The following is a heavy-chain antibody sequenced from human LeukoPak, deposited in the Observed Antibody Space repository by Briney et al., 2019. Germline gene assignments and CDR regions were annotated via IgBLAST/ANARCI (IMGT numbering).Heavy chain of an antibody. CDR1: GYTFTSYG. J-gene: IGHJ4*02. CDR3: ARDRDFDYGDYVYFDY. V-gene: IGHV1-18*01. D-gene: IGHD4-17*01. CDR2: ISAYNGNT. Sequence: ASVKVSCKASGYTFTSYGISWVRQAPGQGLEWMGWISAYNGNTNYAQKLQGRVTMTTDTSTSTAYMELRSLRSDDTAVYYCARDRDFDYGDYVYFDYWGQGILVTVSS.